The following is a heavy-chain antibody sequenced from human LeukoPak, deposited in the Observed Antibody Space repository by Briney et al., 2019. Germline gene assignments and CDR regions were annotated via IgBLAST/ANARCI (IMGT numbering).Heavy chain of an antibody. V-gene: IGHV3-74*01. Sequence: SGGSLRPSCAASGFTFSSYWMHWVRQAPGKVLVWVSRINSDGSSTSYADSVKGRFTISRDNAKNTLYLQMNSLRAEDTAVYYCARDTDDTMIVVASGYYFDYWGQGTLVTVSS. D-gene: IGHD3-22*01. J-gene: IGHJ4*02. CDR2: INSDGSST. CDR1: GFTFSSYW. CDR3: ARDTDDTMIVVASGYYFDY.